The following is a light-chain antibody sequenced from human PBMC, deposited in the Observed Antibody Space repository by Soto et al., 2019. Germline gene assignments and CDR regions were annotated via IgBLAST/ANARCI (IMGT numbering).Light chain of an antibody. V-gene: IGLV2-14*01. CDR3: SSYTSSSTL. CDR1: SSDVGGYNF. CDR2: EVS. Sequence: QSALTQPASVSGSPGQSITICCTATSSDVGGYNFVSWYQHHPGKAPKVMIYEVSNRPSGVSNRFSGSKSGNTASLTISGLQAEDEAVYYCSSYTSSSTLFGGGTKLTVL. J-gene: IGLJ2*01.